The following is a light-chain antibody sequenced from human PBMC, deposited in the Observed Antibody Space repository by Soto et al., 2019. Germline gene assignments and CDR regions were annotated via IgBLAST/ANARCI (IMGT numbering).Light chain of an antibody. J-gene: IGKJ2*01. CDR1: RSFSSS. CDR2: DAS. V-gene: IGKV3-11*01. CDR3: QARTNWPPYT. Sequence: EIALTQSPATLSLSTWQRATLSCRASRSFSSSLAWYQQKPDQAPRLVIYDASNRATGIPARFSGSGSGTDFTLTIISLEPEDFGIYYCQARTNWPPYTFGPGTTLEIK.